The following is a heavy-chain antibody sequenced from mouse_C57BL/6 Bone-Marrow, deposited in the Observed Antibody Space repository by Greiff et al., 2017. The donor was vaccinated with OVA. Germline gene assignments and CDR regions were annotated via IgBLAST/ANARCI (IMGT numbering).Heavy chain of an antibody. CDR1: GFTFSSYG. CDR3: CPSLAPWFAY. CDR2: ISSGGSYT. V-gene: IGHV5-6*01. J-gene: IGHJ3*01. Sequence: EVKLMESGGDLVKPGGSLKLSCAASGFTFSSYGMSWVRQTPDKRLEWVATISSGGSYTYYPDSVKGRFTISRDNAKNTLYLQMSSLKSEDTAMYYCCPSLAPWFAYWGQGTLVTVSA. D-gene: IGHD6-1*01.